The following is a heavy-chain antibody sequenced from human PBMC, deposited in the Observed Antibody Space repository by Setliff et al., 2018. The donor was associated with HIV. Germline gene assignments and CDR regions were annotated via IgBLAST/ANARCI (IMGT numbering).Heavy chain of an antibody. V-gene: IGHV3-33*06. D-gene: IGHD6-13*01. CDR3: AKDERQQLVRGIYKFFDP. Sequence: PGGSLRLSCAASGFSFSSYGMHWVRQAPGKGLEWVAVIWYDGSNKYYADSVKGRFTISRDNSKNTLYLQMNSLRAEDTAVYYCAKDERQQLVRGIYKFFDPWGQGTLGTVSS. CDR2: IWYDGSNK. CDR1: GFSFSSYG. J-gene: IGHJ5*02.